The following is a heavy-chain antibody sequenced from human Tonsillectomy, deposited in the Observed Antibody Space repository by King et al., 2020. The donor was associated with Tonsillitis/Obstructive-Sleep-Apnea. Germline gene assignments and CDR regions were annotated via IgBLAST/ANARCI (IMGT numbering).Heavy chain of an antibody. CDR2: ISSSSSYI. Sequence: LVESGGGLVKPGGSLRLSCAASGFTFSSYSMNWVRQAPGKGLEWVSSISSSSSYIYYADSEKGRFTISRDNAKNSLYLQMNSLRAEDTAVYYCARGGGRYCSSTSCYMDYWGQGTLVTVSS. CDR1: GFTFSSYS. J-gene: IGHJ4*02. CDR3: ARGGGRYCSSTSCYMDY. V-gene: IGHV3-21*02. D-gene: IGHD2-2*02.